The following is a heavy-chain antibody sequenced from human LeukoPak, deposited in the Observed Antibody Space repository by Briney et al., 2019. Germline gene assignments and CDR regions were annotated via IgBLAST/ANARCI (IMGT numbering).Heavy chain of an antibody. CDR1: GYTFTSYY. Sequence: ASVKVSCKASGYTFTSYYMHWVRQAPGRGLEWMGIINPSGGSTSYAQKSQGRVTMTRDTSTSTVYMELSSLRSEDTAVYYCASITVTTNWFDPWGQGTLVTVSS. CDR3: ASITVTTNWFDP. D-gene: IGHD4-17*01. J-gene: IGHJ5*02. CDR2: INPSGGST. V-gene: IGHV1-46*01.